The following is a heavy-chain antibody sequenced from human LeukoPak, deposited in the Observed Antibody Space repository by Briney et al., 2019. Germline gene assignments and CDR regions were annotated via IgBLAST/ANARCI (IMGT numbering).Heavy chain of an antibody. V-gene: IGHV1-2*02. D-gene: IGHD6-13*01. J-gene: IGHJ6*03. CDR1: GYTFTGYY. CDR2: INPNSGGT. CDR3: ARSSSSGDYYYYMDV. Sequence: ASVKVSCKASGYTFTGYYMHWVRQAPGQGLEWMGWINPNSGGTNYAQKLQGRVTMTTDTSTSTAYIELRSLRSDDTAVYYCARSSSSGDYYYYMDVWGKGTTVTISS.